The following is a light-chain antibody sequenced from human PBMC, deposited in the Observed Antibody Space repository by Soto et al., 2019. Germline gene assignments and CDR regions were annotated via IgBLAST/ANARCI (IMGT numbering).Light chain of an antibody. J-gene: IGLJ2*01. CDR1: SEHSTYA. CDR2: IYSDGSH. CDR3: PTWGAGSVV. Sequence: QLVLTQSPSASASLGATVKVTCTLNSEHSTYAIAWHRQQPEKGPRYLMRIYSDGSHVRGDGIPDRFLGSSSGAERHLTISSLQSDDEAEYYCPTWGAGSVVFGGGTKLTVL. V-gene: IGLV4-69*01.